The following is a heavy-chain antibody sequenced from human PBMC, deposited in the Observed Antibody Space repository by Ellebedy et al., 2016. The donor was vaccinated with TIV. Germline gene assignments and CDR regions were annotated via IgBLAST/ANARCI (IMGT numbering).Heavy chain of an antibody. CDR3: ATERGGYDFDY. Sequence: GESLKISCAASGFTFSTYGMHWVRQAPGKGLEWVAVLWYDGSREYYADSVKGRFTVSRDNSKNTLYLQMNSLRTEDTAVYYCATERGGYDFDYWGQGTLVTVSA. CDR1: GFTFSTYG. J-gene: IGHJ4*02. V-gene: IGHV3-33*01. D-gene: IGHD5-12*01. CDR2: LWYDGSRE.